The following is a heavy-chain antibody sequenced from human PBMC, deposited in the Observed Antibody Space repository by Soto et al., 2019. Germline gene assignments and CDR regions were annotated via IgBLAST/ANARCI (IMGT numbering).Heavy chain of an antibody. CDR3: ARAGSLGYCSGGSCYLGGAFDI. D-gene: IGHD2-15*01. V-gene: IGHV1-69*02. CDR2: IIPILGIA. J-gene: IGHJ3*02. Sequence: VQLVQSGAEVKKPGSSVKVSCKASGGTFSSYTISWVRQAPGQGLEWMGRIIPILGIANYAQKFQGRVTITADKSTSTAYMELSSLRSEDTAVYYCARAGSLGYCSGGSCYLGGAFDIWGQGTMVTVSS. CDR1: GGTFSSYT.